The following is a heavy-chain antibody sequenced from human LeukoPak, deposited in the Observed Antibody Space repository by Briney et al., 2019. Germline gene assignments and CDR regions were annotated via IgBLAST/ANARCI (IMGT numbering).Heavy chain of an antibody. CDR1: GFTFSNAW. Sequence: PGGSLRLSCAASGFTFSNAWMSWVRQAPGKGLEWVGRIKSKTDGGTTDYAAPVKGRFTISRDDSKNTLYLQMNSLKTEDTAVYYCTTDLYCSSTSCYVYAFDIWGQGTMVTVSS. CDR2: IKSKTDGGTT. V-gene: IGHV3-15*01. CDR3: TTDLYCSSTSCYVYAFDI. J-gene: IGHJ3*02. D-gene: IGHD2-2*01.